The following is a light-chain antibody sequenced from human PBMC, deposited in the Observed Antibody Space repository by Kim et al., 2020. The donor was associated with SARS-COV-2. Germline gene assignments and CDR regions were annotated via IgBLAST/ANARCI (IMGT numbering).Light chain of an antibody. CDR1: QSIDDW. Sequence: STPSTSVGDRVTITCRASQSIDDWLAWYQQKPGEAPKLLIYKASTLPSGVPSRFSGSGSGTEFTLTISSLQPDDFATYYCQHYNGYFGQGTKLEI. V-gene: IGKV1-5*03. CDR2: KAS. CDR3: QHYNGY. J-gene: IGKJ2*01.